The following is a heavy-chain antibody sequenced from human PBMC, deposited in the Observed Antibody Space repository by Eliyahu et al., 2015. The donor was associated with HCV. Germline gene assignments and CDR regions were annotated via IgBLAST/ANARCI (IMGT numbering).Heavy chain of an antibody. V-gene: IGHV4-34*01. Sequence: QVQLQQWGAGLLKPSETLSLTCAVYGGSFSGYYWSWIRQPPGKGLEWVGEINHSGSTNYNPSLKSRVTISVDTSKNQFSLRLSSVTAADTAVYFCAREGSSRFEIINNWFDPWGQGTLVTVSS. CDR1: GGSFSGYY. CDR3: AREGSSRFEIINNWFDP. CDR2: INHSGST. D-gene: IGHD3-10*02. J-gene: IGHJ5*02.